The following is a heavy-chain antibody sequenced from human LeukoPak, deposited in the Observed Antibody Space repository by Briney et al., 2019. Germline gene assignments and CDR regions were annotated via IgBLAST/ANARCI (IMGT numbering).Heavy chain of an antibody. J-gene: IGHJ4*02. V-gene: IGHV4-39*01. CDR3: ARSHYDFWSGYPEYYFDY. D-gene: IGHD3-3*01. CDR2: IYYSGST. Sequence: SETLSLTCTVSGGSISSSSYYWGWIRQPPGKGLEWIGSIYYSGSTYYNPSLKSRVTISVDTSKSQFSLKLSSVTAADTAVYYCARSHYDFWSGYPEYYFDYWGQGTLVTVSS. CDR1: GGSISSSSYY.